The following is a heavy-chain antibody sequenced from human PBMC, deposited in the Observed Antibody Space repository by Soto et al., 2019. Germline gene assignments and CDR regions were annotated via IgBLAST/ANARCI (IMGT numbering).Heavy chain of an antibody. CDR3: ANSGSYYMGY. J-gene: IGHJ4*02. D-gene: IGHD1-26*01. V-gene: IGHV3-48*02. CDR1: GFTFSNYN. Sequence: EVQLVESGGGLVQPGGSLRLSCAASGFTFSNYNMNWVRQAPGKGLEWVSYISSSSSTIYYADSVKGRFTISRDNAKSSLYLQMNSLRDEDTAVYYCANSGSYYMGYWGQGTLVTVSS. CDR2: ISSSSSTI.